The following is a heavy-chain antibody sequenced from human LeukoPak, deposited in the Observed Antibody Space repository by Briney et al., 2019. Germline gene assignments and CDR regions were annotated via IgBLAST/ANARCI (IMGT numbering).Heavy chain of an antibody. CDR3: ARAISNDDKSGYYY. J-gene: IGHJ4*02. CDR2: IYASGST. V-gene: IGHV4-4*07. D-gene: IGHD3-22*01. CDR1: GGSISSYY. Sequence: SETLSLTCTVSGGSISSYYWSWIRQPAGKGLEWIGRIYASGSTKYNPSLKSRVTMSVDTSKNQFSLKLSSVTAADTAVYYCARAISNDDKSGYYYWGQGTLVTVSS.